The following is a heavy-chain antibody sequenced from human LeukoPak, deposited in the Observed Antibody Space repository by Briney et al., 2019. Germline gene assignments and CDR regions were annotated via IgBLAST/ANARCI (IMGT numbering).Heavy chain of an antibody. Sequence: SETLSLTCTVSGGSISSDTYYWGWIRQSPGKGLVWIGSVFYSGTTYYNPSLMSRVTIAVSTSKNQFSLRLSSVTAADTAVYYRARGGSSGYDPFDYWGQGTLVIVSS. J-gene: IGHJ4*02. V-gene: IGHV4-39*07. CDR2: VFYSGTT. CDR3: ARGGSSGYDPFDY. D-gene: IGHD5-12*01. CDR1: GGSISSDTYY.